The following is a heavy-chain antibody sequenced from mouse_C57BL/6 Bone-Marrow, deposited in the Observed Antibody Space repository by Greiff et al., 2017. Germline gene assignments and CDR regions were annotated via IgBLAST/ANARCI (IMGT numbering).Heavy chain of an antibody. J-gene: IGHJ3*01. CDR2: IHPNSGST. CDR3: AREGKSWFAY. D-gene: IGHD2-1*01. V-gene: IGHV1-64*01. CDR1: GYTFTSYW. Sequence: QVQLQQPGAELVKPGASVKLSCKASGYTFTSYWMHWVKQRPGQGLEWIGMIHPNSGSTNYNEKFKGKATLTVDKSSSTAYMQLSSLTSEDSAVYYCAREGKSWFAYWGQGTLVTVSA.